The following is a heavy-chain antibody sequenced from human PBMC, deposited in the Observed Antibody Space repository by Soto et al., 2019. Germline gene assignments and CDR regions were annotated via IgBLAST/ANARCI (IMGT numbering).Heavy chain of an antibody. CDR3: TRRMGAGSRYGMDV. CDR2: IYPGDSDI. J-gene: IGHJ6*02. CDR1: GYDFNTYW. V-gene: IGHV5-51*01. D-gene: IGHD3-10*01. Sequence: PGESLKISCESSGYDFNTYWIGWVRQMPGKCLEWMGFIYPGDSDIRYSPSFQGQVTISADKSISTAYLQWSSLKASDTAIYYCTRRMGAGSRYGMDVWGQGTTVTVS.